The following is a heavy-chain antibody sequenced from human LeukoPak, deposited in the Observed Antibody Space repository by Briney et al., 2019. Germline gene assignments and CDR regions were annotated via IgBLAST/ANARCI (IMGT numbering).Heavy chain of an antibody. CDR2: FSDSRSTI. J-gene: IGHJ4*02. D-gene: IGHD6-19*01. V-gene: IGHV3-48*01. CDR3: VRRHGSAWFYFEY. CDR1: GFTFSTSG. Sequence: GGSLRLSCAASGFTFSTSGMNWVRQAPGKGLEWVSYFSDSRSTIYYAESVRGRFTISRDNAQNSLYLQMNSLRAEDTAVYYRVRRHGSAWFYFEYWGQGTLVTVSS.